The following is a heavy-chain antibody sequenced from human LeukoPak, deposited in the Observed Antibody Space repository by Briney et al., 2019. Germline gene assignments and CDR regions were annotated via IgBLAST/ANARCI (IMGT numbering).Heavy chain of an antibody. Sequence: PSETPSLTCAVYGGSFSGYYWSWIRQPPGKGLEWIGEINHSGSTNYNPSLKSRVTISVDTSKNQFSLKLSSVTAADTAVYYCARTVAGSFDYWGQGTLVTVSS. D-gene: IGHD6-19*01. J-gene: IGHJ4*02. CDR1: GGSFSGYY. CDR2: INHSGST. CDR3: ARTVAGSFDY. V-gene: IGHV4-34*01.